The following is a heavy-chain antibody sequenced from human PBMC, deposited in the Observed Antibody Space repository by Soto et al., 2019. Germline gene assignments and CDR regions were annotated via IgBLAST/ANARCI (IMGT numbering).Heavy chain of an antibody. CDR1: GGSISSGDYY. V-gene: IGHV4-30-4*01. J-gene: IGHJ5*02. CDR2: IYYSGST. CDR3: AGGWGDYYDSSGYYYVAWFGP. Sequence: SETLSLTCTVSGGSISSGDYYWSWIRQPPGKGLEWIGYIYYSGSTYYNPSLKSRVTISVDTSKNQFSLKLCSVTAADTAVYYCAGGWGDYYDSSGYYYVAWFGPWGQGTLVTVSS. D-gene: IGHD3-22*01.